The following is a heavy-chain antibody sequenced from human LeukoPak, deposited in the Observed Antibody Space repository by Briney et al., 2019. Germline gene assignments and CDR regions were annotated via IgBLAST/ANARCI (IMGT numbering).Heavy chain of an antibody. D-gene: IGHD6-19*01. J-gene: IGHJ2*01. V-gene: IGHV4-59*01. CDR2: IYYSGST. CDR1: GGSISSYY. Sequence: SETLSLTCTVSGGSISSYYWSWIRQPPGKGLEWIGYIYYSGSTNYNPSLKSRVTISVDTSKNQFSLKLSSVTAADTAVYYCARGRDSSGWDHWYFDLWGRGTLDTVSS. CDR3: ARGRDSSGWDHWYFDL.